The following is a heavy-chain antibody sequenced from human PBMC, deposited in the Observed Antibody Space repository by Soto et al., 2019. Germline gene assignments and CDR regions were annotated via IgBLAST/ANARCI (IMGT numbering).Heavy chain of an antibody. Sequence: QVQLQQSGPGLVKPSGTLSLTCAISGDSVSSNSATWNWIRQSPSRGLEWLGRTYYRSKWHSGYAVSMKSRITIKPDTSKNQFSLQLNSVTPEDTAVYYCARGPGVLAKWGQGTLVTVSS. CDR1: GDSVSSNSAT. CDR2: TYYRSKWHS. V-gene: IGHV6-1*01. D-gene: IGHD3-3*02. J-gene: IGHJ4*02. CDR3: ARGPGVLAK.